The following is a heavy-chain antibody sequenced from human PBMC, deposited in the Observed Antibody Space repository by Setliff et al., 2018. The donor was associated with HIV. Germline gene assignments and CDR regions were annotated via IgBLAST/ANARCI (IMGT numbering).Heavy chain of an antibody. CDR3: ARDPRHYYDTTGYSPYNWFDP. D-gene: IGHD3-22*01. V-gene: IGHV1-18*01. J-gene: IGHJ5*02. CDR2: ISAYNGNT. CDR1: GYTFTSYG. Sequence: ASVKVSCKASGYTFTSYGISWVRQAPGQGLEWMGWISAYNGNTNYAQKLQGRVTMTTDTSTSTAYMELRSLRSDDTAVYYCARDPRHYYDTTGYSPYNWFDPWGQGTLVTVSS.